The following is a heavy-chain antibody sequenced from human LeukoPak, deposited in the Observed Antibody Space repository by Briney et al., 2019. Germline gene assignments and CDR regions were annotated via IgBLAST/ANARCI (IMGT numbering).Heavy chain of an antibody. CDR2: FSGGDGQT. J-gene: IGHJ4*02. CDR1: GFIFNTYG. Sequence: GGSLRLSCAITGFIFNTYGMNWVHQTPGKGLEWVSTFSGGDGQTFYADSVKGRFTISRDSSRNTVSLQMNSLRVEDTAVYYCARGIYWSLDSWGQGTLVTVSS. CDR3: ARGIYWSLDS. D-gene: IGHD1-1*01. V-gene: IGHV3-23*01.